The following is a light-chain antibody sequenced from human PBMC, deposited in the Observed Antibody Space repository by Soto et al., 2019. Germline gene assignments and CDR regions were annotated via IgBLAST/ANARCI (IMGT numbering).Light chain of an antibody. CDR1: SSDVGGYNY. CDR3: SSYTSNLVV. CDR2: EVS. Sequence: QSVLTQPASVSGSPGQSITISCTGTSSDVGGYNYVSWYQQHPGKAPKLMIYEVSNRPSGVSNRFSGSKSGNTASLTISGLQAEDEADYYCSSYTSNLVVFGGGTKLTVL. V-gene: IGLV2-14*01. J-gene: IGLJ2*01.